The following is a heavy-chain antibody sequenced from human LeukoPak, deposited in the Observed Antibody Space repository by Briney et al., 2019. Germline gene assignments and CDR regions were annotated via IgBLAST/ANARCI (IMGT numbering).Heavy chain of an antibody. J-gene: IGHJ3*02. Sequence: SETLSLTCTVSGGSISSSTYYWGWIRQPPGKGLQWIGSIYYSGNTYYNPSLKSRVTLSVDTSKNQFSLKLSSVTAADTAVYYCARSAIDAFDIWGQGTMVTVSS. CDR1: GGSISSSTYY. V-gene: IGHV4-39*01. CDR2: IYYSGNT. D-gene: IGHD6-25*01. CDR3: ARSAIDAFDI.